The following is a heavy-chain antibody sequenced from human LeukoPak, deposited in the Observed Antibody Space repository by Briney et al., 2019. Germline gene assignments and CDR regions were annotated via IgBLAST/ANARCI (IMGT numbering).Heavy chain of an antibody. V-gene: IGHV1-2*02. CDR2: INPNSGAT. D-gene: IGHD5/OR15-5a*01. J-gene: IGHJ4*02. Sequence: GASVKVSCKASEYTFTGYYMHWVRQAPGQGLEWMGWINPNSGATDYAQNFQGRVTLTRDTSISAVYMELSRLRSDDTAVYYCARDGTGVYNLVQYWGQGTLVTVSS. CDR3: ARDGTGVYNLVQY. CDR1: EYTFTGYY.